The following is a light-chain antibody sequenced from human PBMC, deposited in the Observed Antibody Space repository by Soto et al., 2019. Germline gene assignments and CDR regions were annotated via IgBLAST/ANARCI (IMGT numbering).Light chain of an antibody. J-gene: IGKJ3*01. Sequence: EIVLTHSPATLALSPGERATLSGRASQSVRSYLDWYQQKPGQTPRLLIDDAFNRATGIPATFSGGGSGTDFTLTISSLEPEDFAVYYCQQRGNWPQTFGPGTKVDI. CDR1: QSVRSY. CDR3: QQRGNWPQT. CDR2: DAF. V-gene: IGKV3-11*01.